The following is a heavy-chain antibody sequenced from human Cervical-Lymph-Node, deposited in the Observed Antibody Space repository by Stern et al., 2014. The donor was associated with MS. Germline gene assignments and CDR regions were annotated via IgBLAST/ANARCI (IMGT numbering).Heavy chain of an antibody. CDR2: INPDSGGI. Sequence: QEQLVQSGAALKKPGTSVRVSCQTSGYTFTDYYIHWVRQAPGQGLEWMGRINPDSGGITYAQKFQGRVTLTRDTSSNTAYMELTSLRSDDTAMFYCTRDLVGTDAFDVWGQGTMVIVSS. CDR1: GYTFTDYY. J-gene: IGHJ3*01. CDR3: TRDLVGTDAFDV. D-gene: IGHD1-14*01. V-gene: IGHV1-2*06.